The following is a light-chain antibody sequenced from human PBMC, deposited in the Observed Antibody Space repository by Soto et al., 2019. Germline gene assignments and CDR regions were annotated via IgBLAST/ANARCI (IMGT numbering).Light chain of an antibody. V-gene: IGKV3-20*01. J-gene: IGKJ2*03. Sequence: EVVLTQSPGTLSLSPGERVTLSCRASQSISSIYLAWYQQKPGQAPRLLIYATSSRATGIPDRFSGSGSGTDFTLTISSLEPEDFAVYYCQQYGDGTSPRYSFGQGTRLDIK. CDR1: QSISSIY. CDR2: ATS. CDR3: QQYGDGTSPRYS.